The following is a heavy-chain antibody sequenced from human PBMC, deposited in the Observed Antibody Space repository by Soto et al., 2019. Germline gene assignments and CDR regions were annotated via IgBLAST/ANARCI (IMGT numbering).Heavy chain of an antibody. CDR2: IYWDDDK. V-gene: IGHV2-5*02. CDR1: GFSLSTSGVG. Sequence: QITLKESGPTLVKPTQTLTLTCTFSGFSLSTSGVGVGWIRQPPGKALEWLALIYWDDDKRYSPSLKSRLTITKDTSKTQVALTMTTRDPVNTATYYCAHSPLPNWGPRGAFDYWGQGPLVTVSS. J-gene: IGHJ4*02. D-gene: IGHD7-27*01. CDR3: AHSPLPNWGPRGAFDY.